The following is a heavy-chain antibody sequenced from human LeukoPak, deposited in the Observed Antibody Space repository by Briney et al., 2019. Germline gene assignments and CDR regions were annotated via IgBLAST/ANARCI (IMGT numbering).Heavy chain of an antibody. CDR2: IYYSGST. CDR3: ARRDHISSWFDY. D-gene: IGHD6-13*01. J-gene: IGHJ4*02. V-gene: IGHV4-39*01. Sequence: SETLSLTCTVSGGSISSSSYYWGWISQPPGKGLEWIGSIYYSGSTYYNPSLKSRVTISVDTSKNQFSLKLSSVTAADTAVYYCARRDHISSWFDYWGQGTLVTVSS. CDR1: GGSISSSSYY.